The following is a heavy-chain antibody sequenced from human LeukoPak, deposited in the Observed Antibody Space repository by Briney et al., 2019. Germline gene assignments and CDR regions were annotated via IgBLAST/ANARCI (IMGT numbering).Heavy chain of an antibody. V-gene: IGHV3-53*01. D-gene: IGHD3-22*01. CDR3: AKDLPNYYDSSGYYSPFDY. Sequence: GGSLRLSCAASGFIVSSNYMSWVRQAPGKGLEWVSVIYSGGSTYYADSVKGRFTISRDNSKNTLYLQMNSLRAEDTAVYYCAKDLPNYYDSSGYYSPFDYWGQGTLVTVSS. J-gene: IGHJ4*02. CDR2: IYSGGST. CDR1: GFIVSSNY.